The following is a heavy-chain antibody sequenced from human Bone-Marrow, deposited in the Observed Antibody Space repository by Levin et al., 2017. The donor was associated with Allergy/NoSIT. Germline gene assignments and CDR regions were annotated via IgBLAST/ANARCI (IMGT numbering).Heavy chain of an antibody. CDR3: ARELAAAGTLYYYYYYMDV. CDR1: GFTFSSYS. J-gene: IGHJ6*03. V-gene: IGHV3-21*01. Sequence: PGGSLRLSCAASGFTFSSYSMNWVRQAPGKGLEWVSSISSSSSYIYYADSVKGRFTISRDNAKNSLYLQMNSLRAEDTAVYYCARELAAAGTLYYYYYYMDVWGKGTTVTVSS. CDR2: ISSSSSYI. D-gene: IGHD6-13*01.